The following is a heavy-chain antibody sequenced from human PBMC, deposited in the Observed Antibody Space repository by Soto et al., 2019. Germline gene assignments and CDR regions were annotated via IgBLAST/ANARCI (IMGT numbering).Heavy chain of an antibody. CDR1: GGSISTSNW. Sequence: QVQLQESGPGLVKPSGTLSLTCAVSGGSISTSNWWSWVRQPPGKGLEWIGEVYHSGSTNYNPSFKSRVAMSVDKAKNQCSLKLNSVTAADTALYYCARTSTSGNRFDYCGQGSLVTVSS. CDR2: VYHSGST. J-gene: IGHJ4*02. CDR3: ARTSTSGNRFDY. D-gene: IGHD1-1*01. V-gene: IGHV4-4*02.